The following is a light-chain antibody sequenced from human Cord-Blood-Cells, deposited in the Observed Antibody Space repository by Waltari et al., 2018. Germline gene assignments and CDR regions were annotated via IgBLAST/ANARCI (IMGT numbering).Light chain of an antibody. CDR3: SSYTSSNYV. CDR2: DVS. Sequence: QSALTQPASVSGSPGQSITISCTGTSSAVGGYNYVSWYQQHPGKAPKLMIYDVSNRPSGVSNRFSGSKSGNTASLTISGLQAEDEADYYCSSYTSSNYVFGTGTKVTVL. J-gene: IGLJ1*01. CDR1: SSAVGGYNY. V-gene: IGLV2-14*01.